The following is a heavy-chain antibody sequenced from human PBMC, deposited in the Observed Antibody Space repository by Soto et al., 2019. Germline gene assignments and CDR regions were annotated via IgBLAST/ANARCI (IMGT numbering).Heavy chain of an antibody. Sequence: SETLSLTCTVSGASITGSDWWSWVRQTPEKGLEWIGEIYHSGTTNYHPSLKSRVTISQGKSKNQFSLNLTSVTAADTAVYSCVRMSVVGYFDYWGRG. CDR1: GASITGSDW. V-gene: IGHV4-4*02. CDR2: IYHSGTT. J-gene: IGHJ4*02. CDR3: VRMSVVGYFDY. D-gene: IGHD3-22*01.